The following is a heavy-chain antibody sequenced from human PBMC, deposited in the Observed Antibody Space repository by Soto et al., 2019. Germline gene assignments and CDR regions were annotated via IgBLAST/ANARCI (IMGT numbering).Heavy chain of an antibody. CDR1: GYTFTSYG. Sequence: QVQLVQSGAEVKKPGASVKVSCKASGYTFTSYGISWVRQAPGQGLEWMGWISAYNGNTNYAQKLQGRVTMTTDTSPSTAYIELTHLRSDATAVYYCARDGALGHNYYYYCMDIWVQGTPVTVSS. D-gene: IGHD2-15*01. CDR3: ARDGALGHNYYYYCMDI. V-gene: IGHV1-18*01. J-gene: IGHJ6*02. CDR2: ISAYNGNT.